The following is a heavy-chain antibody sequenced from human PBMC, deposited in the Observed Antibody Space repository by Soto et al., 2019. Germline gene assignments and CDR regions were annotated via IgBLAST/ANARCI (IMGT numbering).Heavy chain of an antibody. CDR1: GFTFDEYA. Sequence: GALRLSRAASGFTFDEYAMHWVRQPPGKGLEWVSLISWDGSNRYYADSVQGRFTISRDNSKYSLYLEMNSLRPEDTALYYCAKDISRGPTKNYDFWSGPDYWGQGTLVTVSS. CDR3: AKDISRGPTKNYDFWSGPDY. V-gene: IGHV3-43D*04. CDR2: ISWDGSNR. D-gene: IGHD3-3*01. J-gene: IGHJ4*02.